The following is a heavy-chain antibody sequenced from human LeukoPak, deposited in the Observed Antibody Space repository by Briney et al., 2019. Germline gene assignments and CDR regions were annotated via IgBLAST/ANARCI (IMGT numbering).Heavy chain of an antibody. D-gene: IGHD2-15*01. CDR1: GGSITSSGFY. CDR3: ARQPNIVVVDNWFDP. J-gene: IGHJ5*02. V-gene: IGHV4-39*07. CDR2: IYYGGSA. Sequence: SDTLSLTCTVSGGSITSSGFYWGWIRQPPGKGLEWIGNIYYGGSAYYNPSLRSRVTISVDTSKNQFSLKLSSVTAADTAVYYCARQPNIVVVDNWFDPWGQGTLVAVSS.